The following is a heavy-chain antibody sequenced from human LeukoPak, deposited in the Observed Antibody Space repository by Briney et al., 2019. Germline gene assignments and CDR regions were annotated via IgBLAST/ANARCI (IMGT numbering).Heavy chain of an antibody. D-gene: IGHD3-10*01. V-gene: IGHV4-34*01. CDR2: INHSGST. J-gene: IGHJ5*02. Sequence: SETLSLTCAVYGGSFSGYYWSWIRQPPGKGPEWIGEINHSGSTNYNPSLKSRVTISVDTSKNQFSLKLSSVTAADTAVYYCARDGVRFGELLSRGNWFDPWGQGTLVTVSS. CDR1: GGSFSGYY. CDR3: ARDGVRFGELLSRGNWFDP.